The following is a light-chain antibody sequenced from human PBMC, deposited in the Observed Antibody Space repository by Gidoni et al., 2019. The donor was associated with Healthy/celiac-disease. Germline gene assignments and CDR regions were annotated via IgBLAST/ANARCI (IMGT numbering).Light chain of an antibody. Sequence: DIQMTQSRSSLSASVGDRVTITCRASQSISSYLNWYQQKPGKAPKLLIYAASSLQSGVPSRFSGSGSGTDFTLTISSLQPEAFATYYCQQSYSTPPITFGQGTRLEIK. CDR3: QQSYSTPPIT. CDR1: QSISSY. CDR2: AAS. V-gene: IGKV1-39*01. J-gene: IGKJ5*01.